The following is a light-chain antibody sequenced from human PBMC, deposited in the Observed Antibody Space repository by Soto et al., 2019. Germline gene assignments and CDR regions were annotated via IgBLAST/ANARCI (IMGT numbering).Light chain of an antibody. V-gene: IGKV1-39*01. CDR1: QSISRY. CDR2: AAS. J-gene: IGKJ1*01. Sequence: DIQMTQSPSSLSASVGDRVTITCRASQSISRYLNWYQQKPGQAPKLLIYAASSLLGGVPSRFSGSGSGTDFTLTISSLQPEDFAIYYCQQSYSSPQPFGQLSNVDI. CDR3: QQSYSSPQP.